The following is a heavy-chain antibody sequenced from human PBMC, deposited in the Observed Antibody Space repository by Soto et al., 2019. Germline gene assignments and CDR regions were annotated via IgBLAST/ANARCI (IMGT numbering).Heavy chain of an antibody. CDR2: INHSGST. J-gene: IGHJ6*03. D-gene: IGHD3-3*01. V-gene: IGHV4-34*01. CDR3: ARGVVTIFGVVIYVAQAHYYMDV. Sequence: SETLSLTCAVYGGSFSGYYWSWIRQPPGKGLEWIGEINHSGSTNYNPSLKSRVTISVDTSKNQFSLKLSSVTAADTAVYYCARGVVTIFGVVIYVAQAHYYMDVWGKGTTVTVSS. CDR1: GGSFSGYY.